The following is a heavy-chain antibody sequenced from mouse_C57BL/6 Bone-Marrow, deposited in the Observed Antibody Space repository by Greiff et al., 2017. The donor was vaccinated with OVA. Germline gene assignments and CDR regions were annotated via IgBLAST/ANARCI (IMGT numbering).Heavy chain of an antibody. CDR2: INPYNGGT. J-gene: IGHJ1*03. Sequence: EVQLQQSGPVLVKPGASVKMSCKASGYTFTDYYMNWVKQSHGKSLEWIGVINPYNGGTSYNQKFKGKATLTVDKSSSTAYMELNSMTSEDSAVYYGARGDTTVVRYFDVWGTGTTVTVSS. CDR1: GYTFTDYY. V-gene: IGHV1-19*01. D-gene: IGHD1-1*01. CDR3: ARGDTTVVRYFDV.